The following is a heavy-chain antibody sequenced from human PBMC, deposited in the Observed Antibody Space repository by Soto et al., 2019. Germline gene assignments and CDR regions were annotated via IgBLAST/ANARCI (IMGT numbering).Heavy chain of an antibody. CDR1: GGSFSGYY. CDR3: ARGVKSGYALYYFDY. CDR2: INHSGST. J-gene: IGHJ4*02. Sequence: SETLSLTCAVYGGSFSGYYWSWIRQPPGKGLEWIGEINHSGSTNYNPSLKSRVTISVDTSKNQFSLKLSSVTAADTAVYYCARGVKSGYALYYFDYWGQGTLVTVSS. V-gene: IGHV4-34*01. D-gene: IGHD5-12*01.